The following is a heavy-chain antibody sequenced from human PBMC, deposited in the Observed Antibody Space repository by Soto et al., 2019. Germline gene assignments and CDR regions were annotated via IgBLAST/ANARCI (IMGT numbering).Heavy chain of an antibody. CDR2: IYWDDDK. D-gene: IGHD5-12*01. V-gene: IGHV2-5*02. Sequence: SGPTLVKPTQTLTLTCTFSGFSLSTSGVGVGWIRQPPGKALEWLALIYWDDDKRYSPSLKSRLTITKDTSKNQVVLTMTNMDPVDTATYYCAHRLVATTLGGFDPWGQGTLVTVSS. CDR3: AHRLVATTLGGFDP. J-gene: IGHJ5*02. CDR1: GFSLSTSGVG.